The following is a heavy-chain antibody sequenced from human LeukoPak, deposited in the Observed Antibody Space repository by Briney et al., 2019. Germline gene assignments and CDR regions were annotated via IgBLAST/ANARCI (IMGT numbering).Heavy chain of an antibody. V-gene: IGHV3-7*01. D-gene: IGHD3-3*01. CDR3: ATDRGWRTSGYYLYYFEY. J-gene: IGHJ4*02. CDR2: IKHDGSEK. CDR1: GFIFTNYF. Sequence: GGSLRLSCAVSGFIFTNYFMSWVRQAPGKGLEWVASIKHDGSEKYYVDSVRGRFTISRDNTMNSLYLQMSSLRAEDTAVYYCATDRGWRTSGYYLYYFEYWGQGTLVTFSS.